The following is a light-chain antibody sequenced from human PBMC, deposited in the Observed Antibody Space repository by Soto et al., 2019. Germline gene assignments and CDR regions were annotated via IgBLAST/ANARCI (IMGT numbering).Light chain of an antibody. V-gene: IGLV2-14*01. J-gene: IGLJ1*01. Sequence: QSVLTQPASVSGSPGQSITISCTGTSSEVGGYDYVGWYQQHPGKAHKLMIYNVYNRPSGVSFRFSGSKSGNTASLTISGLQTEDEADYYCTSYTNRYTYVFGTGTKVTVL. CDR2: NVY. CDR3: TSYTNRYTYV. CDR1: SSEVGGYDY.